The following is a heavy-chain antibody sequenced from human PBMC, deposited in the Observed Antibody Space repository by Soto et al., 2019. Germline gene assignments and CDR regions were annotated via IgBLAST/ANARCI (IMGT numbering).Heavy chain of an antibody. CDR1: GGSFRNYY. D-gene: IGHD3-10*01. Sequence: SETLSLTCGVYGGSFRNYYWIWVRQPPGKGLEWIGEVNHSGEATYNPSLQSRVTISLDTSNNHFSLKMTSLTAADTALYFCTRAERFPRFWFDPWGQGTEVTVYS. V-gene: IGHV4-34*01. CDR3: TRAERFPRFWFDP. J-gene: IGHJ5*02. CDR2: VNHSGEA.